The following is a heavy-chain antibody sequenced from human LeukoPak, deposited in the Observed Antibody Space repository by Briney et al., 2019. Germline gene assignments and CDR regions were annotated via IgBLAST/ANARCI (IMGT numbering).Heavy chain of an antibody. V-gene: IGHV3-33*01. D-gene: IGHD6-19*01. CDR1: GFTFSNYG. J-gene: IGHJ4*02. CDR2: IWYDGSKR. Sequence: PGRSLRLSCAASGFTFSNYGMHWVRQAPGKGLEWVAGIWYDGSKRNHADSVKGRFTIFRDDSKNTLYLQMNSLRAEDTAVYYCARQRGSGCLDYWGQGTLVTVSS. CDR3: ARQRGSGCLDY.